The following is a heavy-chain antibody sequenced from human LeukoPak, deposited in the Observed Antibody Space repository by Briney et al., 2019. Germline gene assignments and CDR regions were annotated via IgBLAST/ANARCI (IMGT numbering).Heavy chain of an antibody. V-gene: IGHV4-39*07. CDR1: GGSISSSSYY. CDR3: ARVGGYYGILTGYYGTNFDY. D-gene: IGHD3-9*01. J-gene: IGHJ4*02. CDR2: IYYSGST. Sequence: SETLSLTCTVSGGSISSSSYYWGWIRQPPGKGLEWIGSIYYSGSTNYNPSLKSRVTISVDTSKNQFSLKLSSVTAADTAVYYCARVGGYYGILTGYYGTNFDYWGQGTLVTVSS.